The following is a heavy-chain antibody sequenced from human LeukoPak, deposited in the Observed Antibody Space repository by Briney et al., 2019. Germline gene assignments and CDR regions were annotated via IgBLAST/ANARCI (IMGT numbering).Heavy chain of an antibody. D-gene: IGHD3-22*01. V-gene: IGHV3-48*04. Sequence: GGSLRLSCAASGFTFSSYSMNWVRQAPGKGLEWVSYISSSSSTIYYAHSVKGRFTISRDNAKNSLYLQMNNLRAEDTAVYYCARDRYYDSSGYYYVPDAFDIWGQGTMVTVSS. CDR2: ISSSSSTI. J-gene: IGHJ3*02. CDR1: GFTFSSYS. CDR3: ARDRYYDSSGYYYVPDAFDI.